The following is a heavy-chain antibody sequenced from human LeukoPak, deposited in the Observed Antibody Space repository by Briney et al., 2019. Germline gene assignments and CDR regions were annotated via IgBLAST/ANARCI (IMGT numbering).Heavy chain of an antibody. D-gene: IGHD3-22*01. J-gene: IGHJ3*02. CDR2: TYYRSKWNN. CDR1: GDSVSTDSAA. CDR3: ARVDRDYFDISDYDAFDI. V-gene: IGHV6-1*01. Sequence: SQTLSLTCAISGDSVSTDSAAWNWIRQSPSRGLEWLGRTYYRSKWNNDYAVSVKSRITIIPDTSNNQFSLQLDSVTPEDTAVYYCARVDRDYFDISDYDAFDIWGQGTMVTVSS.